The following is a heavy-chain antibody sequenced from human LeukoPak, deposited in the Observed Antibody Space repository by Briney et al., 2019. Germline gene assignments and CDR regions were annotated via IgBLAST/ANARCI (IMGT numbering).Heavy chain of an antibody. V-gene: IGHV4-39*01. J-gene: IGHJ4*02. CDR1: GGSISSSSYY. Sequence: PSETLSLTCTVSGGSISSSSYYWGWIRQPPGKGLEWIGSIYYSGSTYYNPSLKSRVTISVDTSKNQFSLKLSSVTAADTAVYYRARRGTVTTGGYFDYWGQGTLVTISS. D-gene: IGHD4-17*01. CDR3: ARRGTVTTGGYFDY. CDR2: IYYSGST.